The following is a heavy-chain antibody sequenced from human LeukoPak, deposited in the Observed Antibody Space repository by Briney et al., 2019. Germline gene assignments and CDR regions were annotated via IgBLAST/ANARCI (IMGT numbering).Heavy chain of an antibody. Sequence: PSETLSLTCTVSGGSISSGSYYWSWIRQPAGKGLEWIGRIYTSGSTNYNPSLKSRVTISVDTSKNQFSLKLSSVTAADTAVYYCASNKPVDAFDIWGQGTMVTVSS. CDR1: GGSISSGSYY. V-gene: IGHV4-61*02. J-gene: IGHJ3*02. CDR2: IYTSGST. CDR3: ASNKPVDAFDI. D-gene: IGHD1/OR15-1a*01.